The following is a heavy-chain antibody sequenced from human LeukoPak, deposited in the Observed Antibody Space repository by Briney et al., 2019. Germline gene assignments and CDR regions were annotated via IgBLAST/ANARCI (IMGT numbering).Heavy chain of an antibody. CDR1: GFTFSDYY. Sequence: PGGSLRLSCAASGFTFSDYYMSWIRQAPGKGLEWVPYISSSGSTIYYADSMKGRFTISRDNAKNSLYLQMNSLRAEDTAAYYCARGRSVVVPAAPVYPDYWGQGTLVTVSS. V-gene: IGHV3-11*01. CDR2: ISSSGSTI. D-gene: IGHD2-2*01. J-gene: IGHJ4*02. CDR3: ARGRSVVVPAAPVYPDY.